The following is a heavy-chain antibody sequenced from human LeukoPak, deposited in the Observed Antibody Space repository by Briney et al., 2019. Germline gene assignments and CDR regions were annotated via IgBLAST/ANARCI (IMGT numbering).Heavy chain of an antibody. CDR2: INHSGST. V-gene: IGHV4-34*01. Sequence: PSETLSLTCAVYGGSFSGYYWSWIRQPPGKGLEWIGEINHSGSTNYNPSLKSRVTISVDTSKNQFSLKLSSVTAADTAVYYCARVRQQLVPPYFDYWGQGTLVTVSS. J-gene: IGHJ4*02. CDR3: ARVRQQLVPPYFDY. CDR1: GGSFSGYY. D-gene: IGHD6-13*01.